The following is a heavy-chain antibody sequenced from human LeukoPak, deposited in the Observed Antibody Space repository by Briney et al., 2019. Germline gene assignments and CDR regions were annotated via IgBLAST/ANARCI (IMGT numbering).Heavy chain of an antibody. J-gene: IGHJ5*02. D-gene: IGHD6-19*01. CDR2: INHSGST. CDR3: ARGKLIAVAGYNWFGP. V-gene: IGHV4-34*01. CDR1: GGSFSGYY. Sequence: SETLSLTCAVYGGSFSGYYWSWIRQPPGKGLEWIGEINHSGSTNYNPSLKSRVTISVDTSKNQFSLKLSSVTAADTAVYYCARGKLIAVAGYNWFGPWGQGTLVTVSS.